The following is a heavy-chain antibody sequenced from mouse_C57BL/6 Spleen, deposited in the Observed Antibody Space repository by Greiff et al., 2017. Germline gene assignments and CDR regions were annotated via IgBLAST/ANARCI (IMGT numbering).Heavy chain of an antibody. Sequence: QSVAELVRPGASVKLSCTASGFNIKNTYMHWVKQRPEQGLEWIGRIDPANGNTKYAPKFQGKATITADTASNTAYLQLSSLTSEDTAIYYCARSRAPDSSGSHFDYWGQGTTLTVSS. CDR2: IDPANGNT. V-gene: IGHV14-3*01. CDR1: GFNIKNTY. J-gene: IGHJ2*01. D-gene: IGHD3-2*02. CDR3: ARSRAPDSSGSHFDY.